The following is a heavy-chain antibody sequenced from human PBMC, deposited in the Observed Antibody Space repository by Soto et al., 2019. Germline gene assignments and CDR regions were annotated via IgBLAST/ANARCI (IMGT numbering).Heavy chain of an antibody. CDR1: GFTFSSYG. J-gene: IGHJ6*02. D-gene: IGHD3-10*01. V-gene: IGHV3-33*01. CDR2: IWYDGSNK. Sequence: HPGGSLRLSCAASGFTFSSYGMHWVRQAPGKGLEWVAVIWYDGSNKYYADSVKGRFTISRDNSKNTLYLQMNSLRAEDTAVYYCARGESLFGELLNYYGMDVWGQGTTVTVSS. CDR3: ARGESLFGELLNYYGMDV.